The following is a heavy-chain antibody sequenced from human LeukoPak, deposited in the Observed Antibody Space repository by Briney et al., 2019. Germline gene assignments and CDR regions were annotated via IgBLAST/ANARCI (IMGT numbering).Heavy chain of an antibody. Sequence: GGSLRLSCAASGFTFSSYWMHWVRQAPGKGLVWVSRINSDGSSTSYADSVKGRFTISRDNAKNTLYLQMNSLRAEDTAVYYCATIPEAVAATPLDYWGQGTLVTVSS. CDR3: ATIPEAVAATPLDY. D-gene: IGHD6-13*01. CDR2: INSDGSST. V-gene: IGHV3-74*01. CDR1: GFTFSSYW. J-gene: IGHJ4*02.